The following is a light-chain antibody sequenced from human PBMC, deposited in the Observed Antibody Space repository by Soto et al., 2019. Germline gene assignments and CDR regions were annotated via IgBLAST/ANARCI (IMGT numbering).Light chain of an antibody. CDR1: QSISNH. J-gene: IGKJ5*01. CDR2: LAS. Sequence: DIQMTQSPSSLSASVEDRVIITCRASQSISNHLSWYQQKPGKAPKLLIYLASSLQSGVPSRFSGSGSGTDFTLTISSLQPEDLATYYCLESSSALTFGQGTRLEIK. CDR3: LESSSALT. V-gene: IGKV1-39*01.